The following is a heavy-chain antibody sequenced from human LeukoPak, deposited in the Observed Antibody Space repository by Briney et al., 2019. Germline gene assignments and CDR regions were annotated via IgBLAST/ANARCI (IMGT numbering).Heavy chain of an antibody. CDR1: GFTFSSYG. V-gene: IGHV3-30*02. CDR2: IRYDGSNK. CDR3: AKDRAIFGVVTIDY. J-gene: IGHJ4*02. Sequence: GGSLRLSCAASGFTFSSYGMHWVRQAPGKGLEWVAFIRYDGSNKYYADSVKGRFTISRDNSKNTLYLQTNSLRAEDTAVYYCAKDRAIFGVVTIDYWGQGTLVTVSS. D-gene: IGHD3-3*01.